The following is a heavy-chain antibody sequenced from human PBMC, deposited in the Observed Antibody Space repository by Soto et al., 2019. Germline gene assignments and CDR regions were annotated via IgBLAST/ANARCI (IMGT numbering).Heavy chain of an antibody. CDR2: IIPIFGTA. CDR1: GGTFSSYA. Sequence: SVTVSCEESGGTFSSYASSWVRQAPGQGLEWMGGIIPIFGTANYAQKFQGRVTITADESTSTAYMELSSLRSEDTAVYYCARSLGSVALRGNWYFDLWGRGTLVTVSS. V-gene: IGHV1-69*13. J-gene: IGHJ2*01. D-gene: IGHD7-27*01. CDR3: ARSLGSVALRGNWYFDL.